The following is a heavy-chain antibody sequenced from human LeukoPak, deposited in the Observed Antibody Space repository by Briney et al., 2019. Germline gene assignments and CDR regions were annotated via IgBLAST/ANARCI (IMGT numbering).Heavy chain of an antibody. CDR3: VREHFHGSGAPKFDL. V-gene: IGHV3-21*01. Sequence: GGSLRLSCAASGFTFSSYEMNWVRQAPGKGLEWVSSISRSSTSIDYADSVKGRFTISRDNAMNSMYLQINSLRVEDTAVYYCVREHFHGSGAPKFDLWGRGTLLTVSS. CDR2: ISRSSTSI. D-gene: IGHD3-10*01. J-gene: IGHJ5*02. CDR1: GFTFSSYE.